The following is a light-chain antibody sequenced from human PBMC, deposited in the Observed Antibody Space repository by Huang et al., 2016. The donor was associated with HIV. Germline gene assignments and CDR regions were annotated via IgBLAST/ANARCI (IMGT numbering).Light chain of an antibody. CDR2: DAS. CDR1: QDITKF. V-gene: IGKV1-33*01. J-gene: IGKJ2*01. Sequence: DIQMTQSPSSLAASVGDRVTITCQASQDITKFLNWYQQKPGQPPKLLMYDASTWETGVPSRFSGSGSGTHFSFTISRLQPEDFAIYYCQHYDSLPYTFGQGTKLEIK. CDR3: QHYDSLPYT.